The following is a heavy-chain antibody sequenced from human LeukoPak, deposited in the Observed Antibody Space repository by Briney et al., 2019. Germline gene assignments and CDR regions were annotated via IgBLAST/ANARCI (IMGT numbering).Heavy chain of an antibody. CDR1: GGSISSYY. V-gene: IGHV4-4*07. CDR2: IYTSGST. Sequence: PSETLSLXCTVSGGSISSYYWSWIRQPAGKGLESIGRIYTSGSTNYNPSLKSRVTMSVDTSKNRFSLKLSSVTAADTAVYYCARDTSRYDFWSGYYFDYWGQGTLVTVSS. J-gene: IGHJ4*02. D-gene: IGHD3-3*01. CDR3: ARDTSRYDFWSGYYFDY.